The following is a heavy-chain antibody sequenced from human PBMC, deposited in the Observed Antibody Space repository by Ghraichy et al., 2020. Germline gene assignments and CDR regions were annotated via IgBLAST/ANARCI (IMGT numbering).Heavy chain of an antibody. D-gene: IGHD5-18*01. CDR2: ISSRGGTI. Sequence: GGSLRLSCAASGFTFSTYIMNWVRQAPGKGLEWVSYISSRGGTIYYADSVKGRFTISRDNAKNSLYLQMNSLRAEDTAVYYCASGYNYGYRYFDYWGQGTLVTFAS. V-gene: IGHV3-48*04. J-gene: IGHJ4*02. CDR3: ASGYNYGYRYFDY. CDR1: GFTFSTYI.